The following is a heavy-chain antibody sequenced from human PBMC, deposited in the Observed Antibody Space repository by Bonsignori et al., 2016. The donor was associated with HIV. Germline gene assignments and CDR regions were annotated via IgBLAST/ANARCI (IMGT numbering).Heavy chain of an antibody. V-gene: IGHV3-9*01. D-gene: IGHD3-3*01. J-gene: IGHJ4*02. Sequence: VRQAPGKGLEWVSGISWNSGSIGYADSVKGRFTISRDNAKNSLYLQMNSLRAEDTALYYCAKDRGAHLYYDFWSGLNFDYWGQGTLVTVSS. CDR2: ISWNSGSI. CDR3: AKDRGAHLYYDFWSGLNFDY.